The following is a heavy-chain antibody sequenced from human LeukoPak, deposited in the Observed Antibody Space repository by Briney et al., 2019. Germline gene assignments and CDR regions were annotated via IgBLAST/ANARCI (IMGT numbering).Heavy chain of an antibody. CDR2: IYPGDSDT. CDR1: GYSFSSYW. V-gene: IGHV5-51*01. J-gene: IGHJ4*02. D-gene: IGHD1-26*01. Sequence: GESLKISCKGPGYSFSSYWIGWVRQMPGKGLEWMGIIYPGDSDTRYSPSFQGQVTISADKSISTAYLQWSSLKASDTAMYYCAKHGGSGTYTKEFDYWGQGTLVTVSS. CDR3: AKHGGSGTYTKEFDY.